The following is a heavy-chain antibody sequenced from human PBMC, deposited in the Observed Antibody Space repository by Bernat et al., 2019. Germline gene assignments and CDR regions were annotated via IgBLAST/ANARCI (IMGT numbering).Heavy chain of an antibody. V-gene: IGHV3-11*01. D-gene: IGHD6-6*01. CDR2: ISSSGITI. Sequence: QVQLVESGGGLVKPGGSLRLSCAASGFTFSDYYMSWIRQAPGKGLGWVSYISSSGITICYADSVTGRFTIAGDNAKKSLYLQMNSLRAEDTAVYYCARDGRPYSSSSRERDYWGQGTLVTVSS. J-gene: IGHJ4*02. CDR3: ARDGRPYSSSSRERDY. CDR1: GFTFSDYY.